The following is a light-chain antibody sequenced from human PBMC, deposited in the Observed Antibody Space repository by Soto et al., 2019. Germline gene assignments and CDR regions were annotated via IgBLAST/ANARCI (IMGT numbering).Light chain of an antibody. CDR2: DAS. V-gene: IGKV1-5*01. J-gene: IGKJ1*01. CDR1: QSISSW. CDR3: QQYNYFWA. Sequence: DIQMTQSPSTLSASVGDRVTITCRASQSISSWLAWYQQKPGKAPKLLIYDASNLESGVPSRFSGGGSGTEFSVTISSLQPDGFATYYCQQYNYFWAFGQGTRVEIK.